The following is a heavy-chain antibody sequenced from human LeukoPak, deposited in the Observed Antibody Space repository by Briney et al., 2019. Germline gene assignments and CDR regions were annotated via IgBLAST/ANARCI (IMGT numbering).Heavy chain of an antibody. V-gene: IGHV1-69*13. CDR3: AREYCGGDCYDYYFDY. CDR2: IIPIFGTA. Sequence: SVKVSCKASGGTFSSYAISWVRQAPGQGLEWMGGIIPIFGTANYAQKFQGRVTITADESTSTAYMELSSLRSEDTAVFYCAREYCGGDCYDYYFDYWGQGTLVTVSS. D-gene: IGHD2-21*02. J-gene: IGHJ4*02. CDR1: GGTFSSYA.